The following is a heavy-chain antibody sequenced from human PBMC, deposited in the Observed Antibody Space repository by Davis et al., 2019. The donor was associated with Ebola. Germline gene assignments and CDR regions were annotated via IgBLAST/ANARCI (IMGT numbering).Heavy chain of an antibody. CDR1: GFTFSDYY. CDR3: ARDQVTIGVYYYGMDV. CDR2: ISSSGSTI. D-gene: IGHD3-9*01. Sequence: GESLKISCAASGFTFSDYYMSWIRQAPGKGPEWVSYISSSGSTIYYADSVKGRFTISRDNAKNSLYLQMNSLRAEDTAVYYCARDQVTIGVYYYGMDVWGQGTTVTVSS. J-gene: IGHJ6*02. V-gene: IGHV3-11*04.